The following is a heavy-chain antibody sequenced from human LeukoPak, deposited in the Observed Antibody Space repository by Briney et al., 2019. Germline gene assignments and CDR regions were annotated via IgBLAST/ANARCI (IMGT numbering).Heavy chain of an antibody. D-gene: IGHD6-13*01. J-gene: IGHJ2*01. CDR3: ARTGYSSSWSGWYFDL. CDR1: GYTFTGYY. Sequence: ASVKVSCKASGYTFTGYYMHWVRQSPGQGLEWMGWINPNSGGTNYAQKLQGRVTMTTDTSTSTAYMELRSLRSDDTAVYYCARTGYSSSWSGWYFDLWGRGTLVTVSS. CDR2: INPNSGGT. V-gene: IGHV1-2*02.